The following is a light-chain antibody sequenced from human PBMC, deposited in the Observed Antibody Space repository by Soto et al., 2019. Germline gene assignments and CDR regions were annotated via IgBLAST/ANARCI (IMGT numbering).Light chain of an antibody. J-gene: IGKJ4*01. V-gene: IGKV3-15*01. CDR1: QSVSSN. Sequence: EIVMTQSPATLSVSPGERATLSCRASQSVSSNLAWYQQKPGQAPRLLIYGASTRATGIPARFSGSGSGTEFTLTISSLQSEDFAVYYCQQYNTWSAFGGWTKVEIK. CDR3: QQYNTWSA. CDR2: GAS.